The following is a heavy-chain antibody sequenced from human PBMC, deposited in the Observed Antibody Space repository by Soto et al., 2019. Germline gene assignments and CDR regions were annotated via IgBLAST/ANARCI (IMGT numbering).Heavy chain of an antibody. D-gene: IGHD3-3*01. CDR1: GFTFSSYA. CDR3: AKEGITIFGVVIGGAASPYYYGMDV. Sequence: GGSLRLSCAASGFTFSSYAMSWVRQAPGKGLEWVAVISYDGSNKYYADSVKGRFTISRDNSKNTLYLQMNSLRAEDTAVYYCAKEGITIFGVVIGGAASPYYYGMDVWGQGTTVTVSS. CDR2: ISYDGSNK. V-gene: IGHV3-30*18. J-gene: IGHJ6*02.